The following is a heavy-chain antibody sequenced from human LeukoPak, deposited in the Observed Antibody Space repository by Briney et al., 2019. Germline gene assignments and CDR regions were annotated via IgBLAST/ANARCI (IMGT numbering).Heavy chain of an antibody. D-gene: IGHD3-10*01. CDR3: ASGLLWFGELYDYYYYMDV. CDR1: GGTFSSYA. V-gene: IGHV1-69*13. J-gene: IGHJ6*03. CDR2: IIPIFGTA. Sequence: GASVKVSCKASGGTFSSYAISWVRQAPGQGLEWMGGIIPIFGTANYAQKFQGRVTITADESTSTAYMELSSLRSEDTAVYYCASGLLWFGELYDYYYYMDVWGKGTTVTVSS.